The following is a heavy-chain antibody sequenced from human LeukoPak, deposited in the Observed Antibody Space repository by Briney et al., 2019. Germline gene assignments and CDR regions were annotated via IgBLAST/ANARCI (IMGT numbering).Heavy chain of an antibody. CDR1: GGSFSGYY. CDR2: INHSGST. J-gene: IGHJ4*02. CDR3: ARVFAMVIKY. V-gene: IGHV4-34*01. Sequence: SDTLSLTCALYGGSFSGYYWSWIRHPPGKGLEWIGEINHSGSTNYNPSLKSRVTISVDTSKNQSSLKLSSVTAADTAVYYCARVFAMVIKYWGQGTLVTVSS. D-gene: IGHD4/OR15-4a*01.